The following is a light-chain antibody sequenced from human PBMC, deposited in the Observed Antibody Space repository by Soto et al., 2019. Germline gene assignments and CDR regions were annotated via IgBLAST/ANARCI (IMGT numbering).Light chain of an antibody. V-gene: IGKV1-39*01. J-gene: IGKJ1*01. CDR3: QQTYTTLWT. CDR1: QSISSY. Sequence: GDRVTITCRASQSISSYLNWYQQKPGKAPKLLIYAASSLQSGVPSRFSGSGSGTDFTLTISSLQPEDFATYYCQQTYTTLWTFGQGTTLEIK. CDR2: AAS.